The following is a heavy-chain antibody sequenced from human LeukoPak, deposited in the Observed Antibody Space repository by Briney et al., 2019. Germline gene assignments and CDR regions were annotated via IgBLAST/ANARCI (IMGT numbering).Heavy chain of an antibody. Sequence: SQTLSRSCAISGDSVSSMSTTCNWIRQFPSRGLKWLGRTYYRSKWSSGYAESVKSRITINPDTSKNQFSLQLRSVTPEDTAVYYCARSQTGGTFDYWGQGALVTVSS. CDR1: GDSVSSMSTT. J-gene: IGHJ4*02. CDR3: ARSQTGGTFDY. CDR2: TYYRSKWSS. V-gene: IGHV6-1*01. D-gene: IGHD1-26*01.